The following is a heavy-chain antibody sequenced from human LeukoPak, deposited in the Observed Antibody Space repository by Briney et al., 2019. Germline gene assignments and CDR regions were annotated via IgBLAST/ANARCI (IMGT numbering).Heavy chain of an antibody. D-gene: IGHD3-10*01. V-gene: IGHV4-34*01. CDR1: GGSFSGYY. Sequence: SETLSLTCAVYGGSFSGYYWSWIRQPPGKGLEWIGSIYYSGSTYYNPSLKSRVTISVDTSKNQFSLKLSSVTAADTAVYYCARHRSRTMVRGVIGGKNWFDPWGQGTLVTVSS. J-gene: IGHJ5*02. CDR2: IYYSGST. CDR3: ARHRSRTMVRGVIGGKNWFDP.